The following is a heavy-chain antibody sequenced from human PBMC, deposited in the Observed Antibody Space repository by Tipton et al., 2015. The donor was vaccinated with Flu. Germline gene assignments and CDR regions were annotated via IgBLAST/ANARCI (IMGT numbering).Heavy chain of an antibody. J-gene: IGHJ3*02. D-gene: IGHD7-27*01. V-gene: IGHV3-33*08. CDR1: GFTFSSYG. Sequence: RSLRLSCAASGFTFSSYGMHWVRQAPGKGLEWVAVIWYDGSNKYYADSVEGRFTISRDNSKNTLYLQMNSLRAEDTAVYYCAREILGFPGPGAFDIWGQGTMVTVSS. CDR3: AREILGFPGPGAFDI. CDR2: IWYDGSNK.